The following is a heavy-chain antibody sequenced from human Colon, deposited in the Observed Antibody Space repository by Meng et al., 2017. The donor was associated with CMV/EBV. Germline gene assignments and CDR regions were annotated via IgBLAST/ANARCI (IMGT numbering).Heavy chain of an antibody. J-gene: IGHJ5*02. V-gene: IGHV2-5*02. CDR2: IHGDDTE. CDR1: GFSLPNKLNS. Sequence: QITFKDSGPTLATPTQTLTLTFTFSGFSLPNKLNSLGWIRQSPGKALEWLALIHGDDTEQYSPSLQSRLSATRDTSKNQVVLTLTDMDPVDTATYYCVHRYSSSSGEVSWGQGTLVTVSS. CDR3: VHRYSSSSGEVS. D-gene: IGHD6-6*01.